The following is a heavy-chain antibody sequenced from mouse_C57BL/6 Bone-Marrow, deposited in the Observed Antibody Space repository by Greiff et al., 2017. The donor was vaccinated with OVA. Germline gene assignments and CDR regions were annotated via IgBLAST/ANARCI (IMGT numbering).Heavy chain of an antibody. CDR1: GYTFTSYW. V-gene: IGHV1-69*01. D-gene: IGHD1-1*01. CDR2: IDPSDSYT. Sequence: QVQLKQPGAELVTPGASVKLSCKASGYTFTSYWMHWVKQRPGQGLEWIGEIDPSDSYTNYNQKFKGKSTLTVDKSSSTAYMQLSSLTSEDSAVYYCASEPIYYYGSSYVGLDYWGQGTTLTVSS. J-gene: IGHJ2*01. CDR3: ASEPIYYYGSSYVGLDY.